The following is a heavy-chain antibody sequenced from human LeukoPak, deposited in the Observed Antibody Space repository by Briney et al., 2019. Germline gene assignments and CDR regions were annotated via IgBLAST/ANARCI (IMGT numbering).Heavy chain of an antibody. J-gene: IGHJ6*04. CDR3: ARDDFWSGMDV. D-gene: IGHD3-3*01. V-gene: IGHV4-59*01. CDR1: GGSISSYY. Sequence: SETLSLTCTVSGGSISSYYWSWLRQPPGKGLEWIGYIYYSGSTNYNPSLKSRVTISVDTSKNQFSLKLSSVTAADTAAYYCARDDFWSGMDVWGKGTTVTVSS. CDR2: IYYSGST.